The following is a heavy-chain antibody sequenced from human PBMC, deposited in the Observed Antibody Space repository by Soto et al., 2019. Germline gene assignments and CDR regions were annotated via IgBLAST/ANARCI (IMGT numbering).Heavy chain of an antibody. V-gene: IGHV3-15*01. D-gene: IGHD6-19*01. CDR1: GFTFSKAW. CDR2: IKSKTDGGTT. J-gene: IGHJ4*01. Sequence: PGGSLRLSCAASGFTFSKAWMSWVRQAPGKGLEWVGRIKSKTDGGTTDYAAPVKGRFTIPRDDSKTTLYLQMNSLKTEDTAVYYCTKAAPGYSSGVFDYWGQGTLVTVSS. CDR3: TKAAPGYSSGVFDY.